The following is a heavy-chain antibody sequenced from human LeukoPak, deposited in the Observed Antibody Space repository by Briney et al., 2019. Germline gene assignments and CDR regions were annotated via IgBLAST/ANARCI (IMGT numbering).Heavy chain of an antibody. Sequence: ASVKVSCKASGFTFTSSAMQWLRQARRQGLEWIGWIVVGSGNTNYAQKFQERVTITRDMSTSTAYMELSSLRSEDTAVYYCAARPPSGDFVSTFDYWGQGTLVTVSS. D-gene: IGHD2-21*02. CDR2: IVVGSGNT. V-gene: IGHV1-58*02. CDR3: AARPPSGDFVSTFDY. CDR1: GFTFTSSA. J-gene: IGHJ4*02.